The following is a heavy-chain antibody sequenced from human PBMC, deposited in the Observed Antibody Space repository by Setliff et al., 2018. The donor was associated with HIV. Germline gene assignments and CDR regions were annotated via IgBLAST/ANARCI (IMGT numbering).Heavy chain of an antibody. D-gene: IGHD6-13*01. CDR2: IYPGDSDA. Sequence: GASLKISCKGSGYSFTNSWIGWGRETPGKGLEWMGIIYPGDSDAKYNPSFQGQVTISADKSISTAYLQWSNLKASDTAMYYCARGATGNLEALDIWGQGTMVTVSS. CDR1: GYSFTNSW. J-gene: IGHJ3*02. V-gene: IGHV5-51*01. CDR3: ARGATGNLEALDI.